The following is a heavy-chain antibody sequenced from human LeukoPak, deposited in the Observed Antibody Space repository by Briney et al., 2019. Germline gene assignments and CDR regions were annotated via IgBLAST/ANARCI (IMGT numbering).Heavy chain of an antibody. CDR1: GGSFSGYY. Sequence: PSETLSLTCAVYGGSFSGYYWSWLRQPPGKGLEWIGEINHSGSTNYNPSLKSRVTISVDTSKNQFSLKLSSVTAADTAVYYCAREQVVPAAYFDYWGQGTLVTVSS. J-gene: IGHJ4*02. CDR3: AREQVVPAAYFDY. V-gene: IGHV4-34*01. CDR2: INHSGST. D-gene: IGHD2-2*01.